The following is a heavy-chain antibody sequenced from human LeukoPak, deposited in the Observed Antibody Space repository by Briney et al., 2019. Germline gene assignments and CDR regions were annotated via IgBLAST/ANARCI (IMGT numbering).Heavy chain of an antibody. CDR2: IYTSGST. J-gene: IGHJ4*02. CDR3: ARHRFLGQQLVHPYFDY. D-gene: IGHD6-13*01. CDR1: GGSISSGSYY. Sequence: SETLSLTCTVSGGSISSGSYYWSWIRQPAGKGLEWIGRIYTSGSTNYNPSLKSRVTISVDTSKNQFSLKLSSVTAADTAVYYCARHRFLGQQLVHPYFDYWGQGTLVTVSS. V-gene: IGHV4-61*02.